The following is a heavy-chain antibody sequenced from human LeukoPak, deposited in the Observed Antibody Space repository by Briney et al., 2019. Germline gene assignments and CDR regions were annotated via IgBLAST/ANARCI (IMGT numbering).Heavy chain of an antibody. CDR2: IYSGGST. CDR1: GFTVSSNY. Sequence: GGSLRLSCAASGFTVSSNYMSWVRQAPGKGLEWVSVIYSGGSTYYADSVKGRFTISRDNSKNTLYLQMNSLRAEDTAVYYCASPSSGYDSAGFDYWGQGTLVTVSS. CDR3: ASPSSGYDSAGFDY. J-gene: IGHJ4*02. D-gene: IGHD5-12*01. V-gene: IGHV3-53*01.